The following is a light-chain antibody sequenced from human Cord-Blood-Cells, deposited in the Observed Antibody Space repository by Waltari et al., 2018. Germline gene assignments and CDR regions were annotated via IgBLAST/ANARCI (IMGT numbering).Light chain of an antibody. J-gene: IGKJ1*01. CDR2: GAS. CDR1: QSVLYSSNNKNY. CDR3: QQYYSTPWT. Sequence: DIVMTQPPDSLAVSLGEGATINCKSTQSVLYSSNNKNYLAWYQQKPGQPPKLLIYGASTRETGVPDRFSGSGSGTDFTLTISSLQAEDVAVYYCQQYYSTPWTFGQGTKVEIK. V-gene: IGKV4-1*01.